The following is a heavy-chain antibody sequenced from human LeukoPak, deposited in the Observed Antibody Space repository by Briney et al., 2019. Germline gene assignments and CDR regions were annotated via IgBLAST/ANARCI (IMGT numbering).Heavy chain of an antibody. CDR3: ARAHVQWLVPRWFDP. V-gene: IGHV4-59*02. CDR1: GGSVSSYY. D-gene: IGHD6-19*01. Sequence: KPSETLSLTCTVSGGSVSSYYWSWIRQPPGKGLEWIGYIYYSGSTNYNPSLKSRVTISVDTSKNQFSLKLSSVTAADTAVYYCARAHVQWLVPRWFDPWGQGTPVTVSS. CDR2: IYYSGST. J-gene: IGHJ5*02.